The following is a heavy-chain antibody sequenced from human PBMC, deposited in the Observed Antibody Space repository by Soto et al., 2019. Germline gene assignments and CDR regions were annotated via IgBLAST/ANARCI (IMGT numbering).Heavy chain of an antibody. CDR3: ARGGGVGVAGSAAFDM. D-gene: IGHD3-3*01. CDR1: GYPVTAYY. J-gene: IGHJ3*02. Sequence: QLHLVQSGAVVKKPGASVTVSCSASGYPVTAYYMHWVRQAPGRGLEWMGGINPATGAAKYTQTFQGRVTMTRDPSTSTVFMELSGLPSEAPAVFYCARGGGVGVAGSAAFDMRGQGTLVTVSS. CDR2: INPATGAA. V-gene: IGHV1-2*02.